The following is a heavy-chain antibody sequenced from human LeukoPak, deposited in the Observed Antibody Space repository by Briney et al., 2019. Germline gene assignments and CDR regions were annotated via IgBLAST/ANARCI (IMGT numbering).Heavy chain of an antibody. CDR2: INPNSGGT. J-gene: IGHJ4*02. V-gene: IGHV1-2*02. D-gene: IGHD6-19*01. Sequence: GASVKVSCKASGYTFTGYYIHWVRQAPGQGLEWMGWINPNSGGTNFAQSFQGRVTMTRDTSISTAYMDLSRLRSDDTAMYYCTRHPVPYSSGWSDYWGQGTLVTVSS. CDR3: TRHPVPYSSGWSDY. CDR1: GYTFTGYY.